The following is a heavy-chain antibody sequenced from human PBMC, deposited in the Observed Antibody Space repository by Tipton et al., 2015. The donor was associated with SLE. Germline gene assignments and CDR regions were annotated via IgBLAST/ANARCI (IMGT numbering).Heavy chain of an antibody. Sequence: GLVKPSGTLSLTCTVSGGSISSGSYYWSWIRQPAGKGLEWIGYIYTSGSTNYNASLKSRVTISEDRSKNQFSLKLSSVTAADTAVYYCARDLVRGVSGGYWGQGTLVTVSS. V-gene: IGHV4-61*10. CDR1: GGSISSGSYY. CDR2: IYTSGST. CDR3: ARDLVRGVSGGY. J-gene: IGHJ4*02. D-gene: IGHD3-10*01.